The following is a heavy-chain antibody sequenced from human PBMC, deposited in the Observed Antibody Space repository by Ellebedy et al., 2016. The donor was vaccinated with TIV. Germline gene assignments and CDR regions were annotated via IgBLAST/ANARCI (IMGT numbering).Heavy chain of an antibody. CDR3: AKDASDY. V-gene: IGHV3-21*04. CDR2: ISSSSSYI. J-gene: IGHJ4*02. CDR1: GFTFSSYS. Sequence: GESLKISXAASGFTFSSYSMNWVRQAPGKGLEWVSSISSSSSYIYYADSVKGRFTISRDNAKNSLYLQMNSLRAEDTAVYYCAKDASDYWGQGTLVTVSS.